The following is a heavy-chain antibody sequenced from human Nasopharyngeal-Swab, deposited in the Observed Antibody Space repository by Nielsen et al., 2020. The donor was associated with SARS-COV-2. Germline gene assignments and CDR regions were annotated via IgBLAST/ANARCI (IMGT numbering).Heavy chain of an antibody. J-gene: IGHJ4*02. CDR3: ARGPLGFYDFWSGYTSYYFDY. D-gene: IGHD3-3*01. V-gene: IGHV4-34*01. Sequence: SETLSLTCAVYGGSFSDYYWSWISQPPGKGLEWIGEINHSGNTNYNPSLKSRVTVSIDTSQDHFSLRLSSVTAADTAVYYCARGPLGFYDFWSGYTSYYFDYWGQGTLVTVSS. CDR2: INHSGNT. CDR1: GGSFSDYY.